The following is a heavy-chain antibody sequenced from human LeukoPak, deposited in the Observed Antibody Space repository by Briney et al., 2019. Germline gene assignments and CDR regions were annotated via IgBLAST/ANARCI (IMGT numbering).Heavy chain of an antibody. CDR3: ARGYYDYVWGSYRYYTAYYFDY. V-gene: IGHV3-7*01. J-gene: IGHJ4*02. CDR1: GFTFSNYW. CDR2: IRQDGSEK. Sequence: QTGGSLRLSCAASGFTFSNYWMSWVRQAPGKGLEWVANIRQDGSEKYYVDSVKGRFTISRDNAKNSLYLQMNSLSAEDTAVYYCARGYYDYVWGSYRYYTAYYFDYWGQGTLVTVSS. D-gene: IGHD3-16*02.